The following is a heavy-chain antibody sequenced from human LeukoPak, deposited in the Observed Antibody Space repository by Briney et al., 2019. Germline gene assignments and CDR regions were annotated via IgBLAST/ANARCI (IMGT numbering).Heavy chain of an antibody. CDR2: IYPGDSAT. J-gene: IGHJ6*03. Sequence: GASLKISCKGSGSSFTSYWIGWVRPMPGKRLEWMGIIYPGDSATRYSPSFQGQVTISADKSISTAYLQWSSLKASDTAMYYCARQGGSSVGYSYGYYYYYYMDVWGKGTTVTVSS. CDR1: GSSFTSYW. D-gene: IGHD5-18*01. CDR3: ARQGGSSVGYSYGYYYYYYMDV. V-gene: IGHV5-51*01.